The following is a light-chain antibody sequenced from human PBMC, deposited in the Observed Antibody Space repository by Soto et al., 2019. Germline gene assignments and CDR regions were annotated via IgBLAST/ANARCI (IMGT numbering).Light chain of an antibody. V-gene: IGLV1-51*01. Sequence: QSVLTQPPSVSAAPGQQVTISCSGSSSNIGSHYVSWYQQLPGTAPKLLIYDDNKRPSGIPDRFSGSKSGTSATLGITGLQTGDEAYYYCATWDTSLSAHVVFGGGTQLTVL. CDR3: ATWDTSLSAHVV. CDR2: DDN. J-gene: IGLJ2*01. CDR1: SSNIGSHY.